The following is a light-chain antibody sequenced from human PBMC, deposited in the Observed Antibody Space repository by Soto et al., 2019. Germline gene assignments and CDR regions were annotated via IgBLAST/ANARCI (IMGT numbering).Light chain of an antibody. CDR1: GSDVGAYRY. CDR2: DVS. Sequence: QSALTQPASVSGSPGQSITISCTRTGSDVGAYRYVSWYQQHPGQAPKLIIYDVSNRPSGVSDRFSGSKSGNTASLTISGLQSEDEADYYCDSYTSSSSYAFGTGTKVTVL. V-gene: IGLV2-14*01. J-gene: IGLJ1*01. CDR3: DSYTSSSSYA.